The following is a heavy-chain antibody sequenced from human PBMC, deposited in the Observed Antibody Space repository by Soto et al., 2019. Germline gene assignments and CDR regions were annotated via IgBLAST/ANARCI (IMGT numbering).Heavy chain of an antibody. J-gene: IGHJ5*02. CDR2: IIPIFGTA. CDR3: AKALTMASLNWFDP. V-gene: IGHV1-69*01. CDR1: GGPFSTYA. Sequence: QLVQSGAEVKKPGSSVKVSCKASGGPFSTYAISWVRQAPGQGLEWMGGIIPIFGTANYAQRFLGRVTISADDSTSTAYMELRSLTSDDTAVYYCAKALTMASLNWFDPWGQGTQVTVSS. D-gene: IGHD3-10*01.